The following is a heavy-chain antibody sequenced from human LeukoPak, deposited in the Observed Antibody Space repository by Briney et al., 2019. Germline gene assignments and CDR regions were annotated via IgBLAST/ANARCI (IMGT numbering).Heavy chain of an antibody. D-gene: IGHD3-10*01. CDR2: IYHSGST. CDR1: GYSISSGYY. Sequence: SETLSLTCTVSGYSISSGYYWGWIRQPPGKGLEWIGSIYHSGSTYYNPSLKSRVTISVDTSKNQFSLKLSSVTAADTAVYYCAGSSGSYPGYWGQGTLVTVSS. V-gene: IGHV4-38-2*02. CDR3: AGSSGSYPGY. J-gene: IGHJ4*02.